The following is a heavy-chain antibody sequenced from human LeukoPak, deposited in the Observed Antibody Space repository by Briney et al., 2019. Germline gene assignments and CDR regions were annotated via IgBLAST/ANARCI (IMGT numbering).Heavy chain of an antibody. CDR3: ARRRVGAHYGDY. CDR2: INHSGST. J-gene: IGHJ4*02. V-gene: IGHV4-34*01. CDR1: GGSFSGYF. Sequence: SETLSLTCAVYGGSFSGYFWSWIRQPPGKGLEWIGEINHSGSTNYNPSLKSRVTISVDTSKNQFSLKLSSVTAADTAVYYCARRRVGAHYGDYWGQGTLVTVSS. D-gene: IGHD1-26*01.